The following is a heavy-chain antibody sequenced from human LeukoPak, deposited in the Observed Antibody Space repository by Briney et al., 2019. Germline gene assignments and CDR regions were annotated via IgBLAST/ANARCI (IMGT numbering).Heavy chain of an antibody. V-gene: IGHV3-7*01. CDR1: GFTFSSSW. CDR2: INQDGGQK. CDR3: ATNTRAYAVLLAY. J-gene: IGHJ4*02. D-gene: IGHD4-17*01. Sequence: GGSLRLSCAASGFTFSSSWMIWARQAPGKGLEWVANINQDGGQKYYLDSVKGRFTISRDNADNSLYLQMDGLRAEDTSVYYCATNTRAYAVLLAYWGQGTLVTVSS.